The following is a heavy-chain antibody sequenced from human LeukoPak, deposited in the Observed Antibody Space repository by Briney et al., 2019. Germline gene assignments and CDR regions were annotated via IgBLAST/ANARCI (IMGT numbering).Heavy chain of an antibody. CDR1: GGTFSSYA. J-gene: IGHJ4*02. V-gene: IGHV1-69*04. D-gene: IGHD3-22*01. Sequence: ASVKVSCKASGGTFSSYAISWVRQAPGQGLEWMGRIIPILGIANYAQKFQGRVTITADKSTSTAYMELSSLRSEDTAVYYCARRSSGYYHVYWGQGTLVTVSS. CDR3: ARRSSGYYHVY. CDR2: IIPILGIA.